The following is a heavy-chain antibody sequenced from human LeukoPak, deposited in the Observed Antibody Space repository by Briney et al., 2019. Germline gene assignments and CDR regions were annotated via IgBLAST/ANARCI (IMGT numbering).Heavy chain of an antibody. J-gene: IGHJ6*04. CDR3: ARDRKQQLTLDV. D-gene: IGHD6-13*01. Sequence: GGSLTLSCAASGFTFSSYWMHWVRQAPGKGLVCVSRINSDGSSTSYADSVKGRFTISRDDAKNTLYLQMNSLRAEDTAVYYCARDRKQQLTLDVWGKGTTVTVSS. CDR2: INSDGSST. CDR1: GFTFSSYW. V-gene: IGHV3-74*01.